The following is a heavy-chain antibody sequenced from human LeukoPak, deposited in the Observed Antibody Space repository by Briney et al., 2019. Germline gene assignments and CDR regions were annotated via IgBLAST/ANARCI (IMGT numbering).Heavy chain of an antibody. CDR3: ARGYDFWSGRDAFDI. J-gene: IGHJ3*02. CDR2: ISSSSSTI. D-gene: IGHD3-3*01. Sequence: PGGSLRLSCAASGFTFSSYEMNWVRQAPGKGLEWVSYISSSSSTIYYADSVKGRFTISRDNAKNSLYLQMNSLKTEDTAVYYCARGYDFWSGRDAFDIWGQGTIVTVSS. CDR1: GFTFSSYE. V-gene: IGHV3-48*03.